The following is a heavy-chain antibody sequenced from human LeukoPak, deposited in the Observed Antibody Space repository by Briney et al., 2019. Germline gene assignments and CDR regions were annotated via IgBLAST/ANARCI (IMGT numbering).Heavy chain of an antibody. V-gene: IGHV1-2*02. CDR2: INPNSGGT. CDR1: GYTFTGYY. CDR3: ARDLADTAMDDAFDI. Sequence: ASVNVSCKASGYTFTGYYMHWVRQAPGQGLEWMGWINPNSGGTNYAQKFQGRVTMTRDTSISTAYMELSRLRSDDTAVYYCARDLADTAMDDAFDIWGQGTMVTVSS. J-gene: IGHJ3*02. D-gene: IGHD5-18*01.